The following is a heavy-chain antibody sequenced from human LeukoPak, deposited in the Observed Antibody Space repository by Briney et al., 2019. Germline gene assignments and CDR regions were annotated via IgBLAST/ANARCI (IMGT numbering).Heavy chain of an antibody. CDR2: INHSGST. V-gene: IGHV4-34*01. CDR3: ARRRRIVGATPGAFDI. J-gene: IGHJ3*02. CDR1: GGSFSGYY. Sequence: PSETLSPTCAVYGGSFSGYYCSWIRQPPGKGLEWIGEINHSGSTNYNPSLKSRVTISVDTSKNQFSLKLSSVTAADTAVYYCARRRRIVGATPGAFDIWGQATMLAHSS. D-gene: IGHD1-26*01.